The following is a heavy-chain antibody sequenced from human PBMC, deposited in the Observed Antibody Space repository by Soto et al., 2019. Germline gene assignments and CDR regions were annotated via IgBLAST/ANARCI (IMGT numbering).Heavy chain of an antibody. CDR3: ATERVPAAIDAFDI. CDR2: IKQDGSEK. J-gene: IGHJ3*02. D-gene: IGHD2-2*01. V-gene: IGHV3-7*04. Sequence: DVQLVESGGGLVQPGGSLRLSCAASGFTFSNYWMRWVRQAPGKGLEWVANIKQDGSEKYYVDSVKGRFTVSRDNAKNSLYLQVNSLRAEDTAVYYCATERVPAAIDAFDIWGQGTMVTVSS. CDR1: GFTFSNYW.